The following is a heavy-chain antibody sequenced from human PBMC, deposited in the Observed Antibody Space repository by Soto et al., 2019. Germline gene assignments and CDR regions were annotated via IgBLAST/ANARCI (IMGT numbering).Heavy chain of an antibody. CDR2: HYSGGST. D-gene: IGHD1-26*01. CDR3: ARHRHPRGTVGATSPLDP. J-gene: IGHJ5*02. CDR1: GFSVSSNY. Sequence: VGPLRLSCAISGFSVSSNYLSWVRQAPGKGLEWVSVHYSGGSTYYADSVQGRFTISRDKSNNTLYLQMRRVRAEDTAVYFCARHRHPRGTVGATSPLDPWGQGTQVTVSS. V-gene: IGHV3-53*01.